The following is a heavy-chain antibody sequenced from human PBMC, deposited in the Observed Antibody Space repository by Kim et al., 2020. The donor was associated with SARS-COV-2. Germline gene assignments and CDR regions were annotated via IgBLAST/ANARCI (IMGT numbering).Heavy chain of an antibody. Sequence: GGSLRLSCAASGFTFSSYSMNWVRQAPGKGLEWVSSISSSSSYIYYADSVKGRFTISRDNAKNSLYLQMNSLRAEDTAVYYCARDLAGFGPADYWGQGTLVTVSS. CDR2: ISSSSSYI. J-gene: IGHJ4*02. V-gene: IGHV3-21*01. CDR1: GFTFSSYS. D-gene: IGHD3-10*01. CDR3: ARDLAGFGPADY.